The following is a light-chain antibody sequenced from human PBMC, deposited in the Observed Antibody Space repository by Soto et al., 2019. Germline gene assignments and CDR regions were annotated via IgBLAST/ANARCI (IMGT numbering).Light chain of an antibody. V-gene: IGLV2-8*01. J-gene: IGLJ1*01. Sequence: QSALTQPPSASGSPGQSVTISCTGTSSDVGGYNYVSWYQHHSGKAPKLMIYEVNKRPSGVPDRFSGSKSGNTASLTVSGLQAEDEADYYCNSDAGSNNLGVFGTGTKLTVL. CDR3: NSDAGSNNLGV. CDR1: SSDVGGYNY. CDR2: EVN.